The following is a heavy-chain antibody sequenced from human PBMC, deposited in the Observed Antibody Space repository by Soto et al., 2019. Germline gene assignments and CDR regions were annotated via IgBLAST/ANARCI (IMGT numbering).Heavy chain of an antibody. D-gene: IGHD3-3*02. J-gene: IGHJ5*01. V-gene: IGHV4-30-4*01. CDR3: ARVTFTPNWFDS. CDR2: VYYRGSI. Sequence: SETLSLTCTVSGYSISSPDYYWSWIRLAPGKGLELIGYVYYRGSIYYTPSFESRVSISVDTSKNQFSLRLTSVTAADSAMYFCARVTFTPNWFDSWGQGILVTVSS. CDR1: GYSISSPDYY.